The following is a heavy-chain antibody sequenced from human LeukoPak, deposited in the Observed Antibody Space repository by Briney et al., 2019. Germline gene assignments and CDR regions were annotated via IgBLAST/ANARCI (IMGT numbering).Heavy chain of an antibody. CDR1: GGSISGYY. CDR3: ARISGYSSGWPSPFDY. Sequence: PSETLSLTCTVSGGSISGYYWAWIRQPPGKGLEWIGYIYYSGSTNYNPSLKSRVTISVDTSKNQFSLKLSSVTAADTAVYYCARISGYSSGWPSPFDYWGQGTLVTVSS. D-gene: IGHD6-19*01. CDR2: IYYSGST. J-gene: IGHJ4*02. V-gene: IGHV4-59*01.